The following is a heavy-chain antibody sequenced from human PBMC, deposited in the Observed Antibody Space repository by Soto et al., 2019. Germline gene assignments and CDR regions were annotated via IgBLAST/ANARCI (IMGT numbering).Heavy chain of an antibody. J-gene: IGHJ3*01. CDR3: ARYPYVKDAFDL. D-gene: IGHD1-1*01. Sequence: QVPLVQSGAEVKKPGAAVTVSCKASGFAFSEYGFSWVRQAPGQGLEWMAWVSLYNGDINYAQKFQGRVTMTTDTSTETGYMEMRSLRSDYTAVYDCARYPYVKDAFDLWGQGTMVSVSS. CDR1: GFAFSEYG. CDR2: VSLYNGDI. V-gene: IGHV1-18*01.